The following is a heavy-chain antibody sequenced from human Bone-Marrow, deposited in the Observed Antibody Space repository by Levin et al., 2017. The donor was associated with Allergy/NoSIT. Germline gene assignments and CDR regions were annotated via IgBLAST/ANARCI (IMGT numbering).Heavy chain of an antibody. D-gene: IGHD2-2*01. CDR2: INHSGST. J-gene: IGHJ5*02. CDR1: GGSFSGYY. Sequence: SSETLSLTCAVYGGSFSGYYWSWIRQPPGKGLEWIGEINHSGSTNYNPSLKSRVTISVDTSKNQFSLKLSSVTAADTAVYYCARGSSDIVVVPAARGFLNWFDPWGQGTLVTVSS. CDR3: ARGSSDIVVVPAARGFLNWFDP. V-gene: IGHV4-34*01.